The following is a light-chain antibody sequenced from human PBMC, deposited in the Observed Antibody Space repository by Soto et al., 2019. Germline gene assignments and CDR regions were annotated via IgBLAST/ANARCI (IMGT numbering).Light chain of an antibody. CDR3: QQYNSYSE. CDR2: AAS. J-gene: IGKJ1*01. CDR1: QGISSY. Sequence: IQLTQSPSSLSASVGDRVTITCRASQGISSYLGWYQQKPGKAPNLLIYAASTLQSGVPSRFSGSGSGTESTLTISSLQPDDFATYYCQQYNSYSEFGQGTKVAIK. V-gene: IGKV1-9*01.